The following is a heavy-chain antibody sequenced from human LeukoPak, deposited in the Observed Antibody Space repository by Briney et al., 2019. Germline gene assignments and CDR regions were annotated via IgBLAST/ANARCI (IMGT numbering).Heavy chain of an antibody. CDR1: GFTFSSYA. CDR3: AKAVRGSSGWYASPFDY. J-gene: IGHJ4*02. Sequence: GGSLRLSCAASGFTFSSYAMSWVRQAPGKGLEWVSAISGSGGSTYYADSAKGRFTISRDNSKNTLYLQMNSLRAEDTAVYYCAKAVRGSSGWYASPFDYWGQGTLVTVSS. V-gene: IGHV3-23*01. CDR2: ISGSGGST. D-gene: IGHD6-19*01.